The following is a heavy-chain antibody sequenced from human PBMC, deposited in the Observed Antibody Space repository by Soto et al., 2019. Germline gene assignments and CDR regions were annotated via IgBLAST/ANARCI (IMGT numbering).Heavy chain of an antibody. CDR2: IYSGGST. CDR3: ARPGYSSGWYRFDI. J-gene: IGHJ3*02. V-gene: IGHV3-53*01. CDR1: GITVSSNY. D-gene: IGHD6-19*01. Sequence: LRLSCAASGITVSSNYMSWVRQAPGKGLEWVSVIYSGGSTYYADSVKGRFTISRDNSKNTLYLQMNSLRAEDTAAYYCARPGYSSGWYRFDIWGQGTMVT.